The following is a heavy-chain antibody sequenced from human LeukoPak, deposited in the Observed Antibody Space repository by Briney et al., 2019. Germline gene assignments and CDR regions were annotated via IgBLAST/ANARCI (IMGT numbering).Heavy chain of an antibody. V-gene: IGHV1-69*13. D-gene: IGHD3-16*02. J-gene: IGHJ4*02. CDR2: IIPIFGTA. Sequence: GASVKVSCTASGGTFSSYAISWVRQAPGQGLEWMGGIIPIFGTANYAQKFQGRVTITADESTSTAYMELSSLRSEDTAVYYCARSEVLAIYDYVWGSYPQQLWGQGTLVTVSS. CDR1: GGTFSSYA. CDR3: ARSEVLAIYDYVWGSYPQQL.